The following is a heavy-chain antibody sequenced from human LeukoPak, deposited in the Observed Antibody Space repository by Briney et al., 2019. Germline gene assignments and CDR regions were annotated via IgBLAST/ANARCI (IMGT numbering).Heavy chain of an antibody. V-gene: IGHV4-59*01. Sequence: SETLSPTCTVSGGTISSYYWSWIRQPPGKGLEWIRYIYYSGSTNYNPSLKSRVTISVDTSKNQFSLKLSSVTAADTAVYYCARAESITIFGVVTGAFDIWGQGTMVTVSS. CDR3: ARAESITIFGVVTGAFDI. D-gene: IGHD3-3*01. J-gene: IGHJ3*02. CDR1: GGTISSYY. CDR2: IYYSGST.